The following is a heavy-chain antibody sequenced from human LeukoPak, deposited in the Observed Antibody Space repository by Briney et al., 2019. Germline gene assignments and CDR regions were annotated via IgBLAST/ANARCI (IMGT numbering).Heavy chain of an antibody. J-gene: IGHJ4*02. V-gene: IGHV4-4*07. CDR3: AREGIVGAHTPGHFDY. Sequence: SETLSLTCTVSGGPISSYYWSWIRQPAGKGLEWIGRIYTSGSTNYNPSLKSRVTMSVDTSKNQFSLKLSSVTAADTAVYYCAREGIVGAHTPGHFDYWGQGTLVTVSS. CDR1: GGPISSYY. D-gene: IGHD1-26*01. CDR2: IYTSGST.